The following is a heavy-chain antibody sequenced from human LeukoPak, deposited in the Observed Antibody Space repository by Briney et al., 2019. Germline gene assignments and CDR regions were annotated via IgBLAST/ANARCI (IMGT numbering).Heavy chain of an antibody. CDR2: IWNDGSNE. D-gene: IGHD6-19*01. J-gene: IGHJ4*02. Sequence: GTSLRLSCAASGFAFRNYAMHWVRQTPAKGLEPVALIWNDGSNEYYADSVKGRFTISRDNAKNTLYLQMNSLRVEDTAIYYCARERLAVAGAAYDYWGRGTLVTVSS. V-gene: IGHV3-33*01. CDR1: GFAFRNYA. CDR3: ARERLAVAGAAYDY.